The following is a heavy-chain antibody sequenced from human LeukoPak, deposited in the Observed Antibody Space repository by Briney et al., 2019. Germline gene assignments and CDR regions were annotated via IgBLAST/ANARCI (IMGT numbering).Heavy chain of an antibody. CDR3: IRDFRSADL. Sequence: LSGGSLRLSCVASGFTFSNYWMHWVRHPPGKGLVWVSRIYVDGRTTNYADSVKGRFTISRDNAKNTVYLEMNSLSVEDTATYYCIRDFRSADLWGQGTLVTVTS. CDR2: IYVDGRTT. J-gene: IGHJ5*02. CDR1: GFTFSNYW. V-gene: IGHV3-74*01.